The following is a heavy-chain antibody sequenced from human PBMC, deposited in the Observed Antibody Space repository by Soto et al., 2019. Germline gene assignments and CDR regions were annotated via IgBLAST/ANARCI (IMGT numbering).Heavy chain of an antibody. D-gene: IGHD3-3*01. CDR3: ARARTIFGVASTGY. V-gene: IGHV1-3*01. CDR2: INAGNGNT. J-gene: IGHJ4*02. CDR1: GYTFTSYA. Sequence: ASVKVSCQASGYTFTSYAMHWVRQAPGQRLEWMGWINAGNGNTKYSQKFQGRVTITRDTSASTAYMELSSLRSEDTAVYYCARARTIFGVASTGYWGQGTLVTVSS.